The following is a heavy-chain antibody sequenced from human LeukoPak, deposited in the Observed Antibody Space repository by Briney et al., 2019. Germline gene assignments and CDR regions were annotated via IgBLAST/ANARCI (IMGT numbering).Heavy chain of an antibody. D-gene: IGHD2-21*01. CDR1: GFTVSSNY. J-gene: IGHJ5*02. CDR3: AKGGGYWYQVMWFDP. CDR2: ISGSGGST. V-gene: IGHV3-23*01. Sequence: PGGSLRLSCAASGFTVSSNYMSWVRQAPGKGLEWVSAISGSGGSTYYADSVKGRFTISRDNSKNTLYLQMNSLRAEDTAVYYCAKGGGYWYQVMWFDPWGQGTLVTVSS.